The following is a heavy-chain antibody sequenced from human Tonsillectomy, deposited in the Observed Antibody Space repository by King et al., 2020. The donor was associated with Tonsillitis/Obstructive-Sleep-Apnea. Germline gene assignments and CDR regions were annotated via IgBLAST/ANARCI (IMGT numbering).Heavy chain of an antibody. V-gene: IGHV3-13*04. J-gene: IGHJ2*01. CDR1: GFTFSSYD. CDR3: ARGGRIAARPDPDWFFDL. Sequence: QLVQSGGGLVQPGGSLRLSCAASGFTFSSYDMHWVRQATGKGLEWVSAIGTAGDTYYPGSVKGRFTISRENAKNYLYLQMNSLRAGDTAVDYCARGGRIAARPDPDWFFDLWGRGTLVTVSS. D-gene: IGHD6-6*01. CDR2: IGTAGDT.